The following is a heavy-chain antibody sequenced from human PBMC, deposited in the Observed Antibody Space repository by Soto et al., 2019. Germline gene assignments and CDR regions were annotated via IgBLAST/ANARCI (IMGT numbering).Heavy chain of an antibody. CDR2: ITPYNGNT. CDR3: ARISARRNDFDV. Sequence: QVQLVQSGAEVKNPGASVKVSCQASNYLFGAFGISWVRQATGQGLECMGWITPYNGNTHYADKFKDSVTMTTDKSTTTADMEVRRLTSDDTSGYFCARISARRNDFDVWGQGTVVTVSS. CDR1: NYLFGAFG. V-gene: IGHV1-18*01. J-gene: IGHJ3*01.